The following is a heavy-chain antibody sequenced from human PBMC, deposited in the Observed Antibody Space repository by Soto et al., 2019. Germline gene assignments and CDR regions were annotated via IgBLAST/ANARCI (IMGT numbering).Heavy chain of an antibody. J-gene: IGHJ4*02. Sequence: QVQLVESGGGVVQPGRSLRLSCAASGFTFSSYGMHWVRQAPGKGLEWVAVISYDGSNKYYADSVKGRFTISRDNSKNTLYLQMNSLRAEDTAVYYCAKDDDFWSLWGQGTLVTVSS. CDR2: ISYDGSNK. CDR1: GFTFSSYG. V-gene: IGHV3-30*18. CDR3: AKDDDFWSL. D-gene: IGHD3-3*01.